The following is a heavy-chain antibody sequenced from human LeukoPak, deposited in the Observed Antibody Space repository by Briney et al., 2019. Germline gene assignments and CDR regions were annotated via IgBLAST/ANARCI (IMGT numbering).Heavy chain of an antibody. CDR1: GGSISSGGYY. D-gene: IGHD3-3*01. CDR2: IYHSGST. Sequence: ASETLSLTCTVSGGSISSGGYYWSWIRQPPGKGLEWIGYIYHSGSTYYNPSLKSRVTISVDRSKNQFSLKLSSVTAADTAVYYCARVAHYDFWSGYYMDVWGKGTTVTVSS. V-gene: IGHV4-30-2*01. J-gene: IGHJ6*03. CDR3: ARVAHYDFWSGYYMDV.